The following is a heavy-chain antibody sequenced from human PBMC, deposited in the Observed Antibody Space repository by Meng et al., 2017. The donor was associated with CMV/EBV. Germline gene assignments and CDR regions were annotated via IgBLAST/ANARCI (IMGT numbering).Heavy chain of an antibody. D-gene: IGHD1-7*01. CDR1: GGSVSSGSYY. CDR3: ARYNWNFDYYYGMDV. J-gene: IGHJ6*02. Sequence: SETLSLTCTVSGGSVSSGSYYWSWIRQPPGKGLEWIGYIYYSGSTNYNPSLKSRVTISVDTSKNQCSLKLSSVTAADTAVYYCARYNWNFDYYYGMDVWGQGTTVTVSS. CDR2: IYYSGST. V-gene: IGHV4-61*01.